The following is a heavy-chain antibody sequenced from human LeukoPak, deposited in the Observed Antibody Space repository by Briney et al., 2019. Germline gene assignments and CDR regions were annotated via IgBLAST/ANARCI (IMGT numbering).Heavy chain of an antibody. CDR1: GYTFTSYA. D-gene: IGHD3-16*01. J-gene: IGHJ4*02. Sequence: AASVKVSCKASGYTFTSYAMHWVRQAPGQRLEWMGWINAGNGNTKYSQKFQGRVTITRDTSASTAYMELSSLRSEDTAVYYCARPTQPSKGGSYPFDYWGQGTLVTVSS. V-gene: IGHV1-3*01. CDR3: ARPTQPSKGGSYPFDY. CDR2: INAGNGNT.